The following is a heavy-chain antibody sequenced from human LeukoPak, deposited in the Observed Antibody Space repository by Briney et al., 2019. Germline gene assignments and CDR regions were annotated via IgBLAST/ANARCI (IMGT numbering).Heavy chain of an antibody. D-gene: IGHD3-9*01. CDR2: MNPNSGNT. CDR1: GYTFTSYD. Sequence: ASVKVSCKASGYTFTSYDTNWVRQATGQGLEWMGWMNPNSGNTGYAQKFQGRVTMTRNTSISTAYMELSSLRSEDTAVYYCARARGGPTYYDILTGFVRPKNPNKYGMDVWGQGTTVTVSS. CDR3: ARARGGPTYYDILTGFVRPKNPNKYGMDV. J-gene: IGHJ6*02. V-gene: IGHV1-8*01.